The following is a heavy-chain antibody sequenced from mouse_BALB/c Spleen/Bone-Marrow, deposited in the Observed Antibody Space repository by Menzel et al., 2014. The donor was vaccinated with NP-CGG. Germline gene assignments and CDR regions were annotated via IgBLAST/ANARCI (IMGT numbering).Heavy chain of an antibody. J-gene: IGHJ3*01. V-gene: IGHV5-17*02. CDR3: ARGGNFAWFAY. D-gene: IGHD2-1*01. Sequence: EVKVVESGGGLVQPGGSRKLSCAASGFTFSSFGMHWVRQAPEKGLEWVAYISSGSRTIYYADTVKGRFTISRDNPKNTLFLQMTSLRSEDTAMYYCARGGNFAWFAYWGQGTLVTVSA. CDR2: ISSGSRTI. CDR1: GFTFSSFG.